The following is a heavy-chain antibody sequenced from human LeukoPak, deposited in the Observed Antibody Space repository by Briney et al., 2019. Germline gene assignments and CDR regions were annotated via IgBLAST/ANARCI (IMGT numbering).Heavy chain of an antibody. D-gene: IGHD2-15*01. J-gene: IGHJ4*02. CDR1: GFTFSSYG. CDR3: AKNDEHCSGGSCFDS. CDR2: MGGRSI. V-gene: IGHV3-33*06. Sequence: GGSLRLSCAASGFTFSSYGMHWVRQAPGKGLEWVAAMGGRSIFYADSVKGRFTISRDNAKNTLYLQMNSLRVEDTAIYYCAKNDEHCSGGSCFDSWGQGTLVTVSS.